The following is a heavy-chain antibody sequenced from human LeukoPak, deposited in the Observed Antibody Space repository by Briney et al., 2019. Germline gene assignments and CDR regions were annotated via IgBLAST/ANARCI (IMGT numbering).Heavy chain of an antibody. CDR3: ARGGRVFTSGYYDTTGYFDYFDS. CDR2: IYHSGST. CDR1: GGSISSGGYS. Sequence: SETLSLTCTVSGGSISSGGYSWSWIRQPPGKGLEWIGYIYHSGSTYYNPSLKSRVTISVDRSKNQFSLSLSSVTAADTAVYYCARGGRVFTSGYYDTTGYFDYFDSWGQGTLVTVSS. D-gene: IGHD3-22*01. V-gene: IGHV4-30-2*01. J-gene: IGHJ4*02.